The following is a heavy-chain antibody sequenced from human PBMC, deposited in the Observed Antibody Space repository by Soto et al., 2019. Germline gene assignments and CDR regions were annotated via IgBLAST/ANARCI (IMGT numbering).Heavy chain of an antibody. CDR2: ISGSGGST. CDR1: GFTFSSYA. Sequence: GGSLRLSCAASGFTFSSYAMSWVRQAPGKGLEWVSAISGSGGSTYYADSVKGRFTISRDNSKNTLYLQMNSLRAEDTAVYYCAKGGSLNDYIWGSYHYWGQGTLVTVSS. CDR3: AKGGSLNDYIWGSYHY. V-gene: IGHV3-23*01. J-gene: IGHJ4*02. D-gene: IGHD3-16*02.